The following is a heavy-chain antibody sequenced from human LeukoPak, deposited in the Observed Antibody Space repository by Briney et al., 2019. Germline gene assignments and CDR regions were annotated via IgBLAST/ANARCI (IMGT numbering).Heavy chain of an antibody. CDR1: GFTFSSYA. D-gene: IGHD2-15*01. Sequence: PGRSLRLSCAASGFTFSSYAMHWVRQAPGKGLEWVAVISYDGSNKYYADSVKGRFTISRDNSKNTLYLQMNSLRAEDTAVYYCARDASGYLDYWGQGTLVTVSS. V-gene: IGHV3-30-3*01. CDR3: ARDASGYLDY. J-gene: IGHJ4*02. CDR2: ISYDGSNK.